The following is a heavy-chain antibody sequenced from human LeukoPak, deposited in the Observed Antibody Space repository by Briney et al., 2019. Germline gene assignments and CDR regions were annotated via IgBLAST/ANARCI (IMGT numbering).Heavy chain of an antibody. Sequence: PGGSLRLSCTASGFTFSNFGMSWVRQAPGKGLDWVSFISGNGHNTYYGDSVKGRFTISRDTSKNTVYLQMNSLRAEDTAVYYCAKMVHTEQWLVPFDYWGQGTLVTVSS. V-gene: IGHV3-23*01. CDR1: GFTFSNFG. J-gene: IGHJ4*02. D-gene: IGHD6-19*01. CDR3: AKMVHTEQWLVPFDY. CDR2: ISGNGHNT.